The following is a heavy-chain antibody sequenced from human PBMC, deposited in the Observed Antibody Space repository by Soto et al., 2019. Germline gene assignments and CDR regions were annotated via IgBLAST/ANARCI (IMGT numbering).Heavy chain of an antibody. D-gene: IGHD2-2*01. Sequence: WTWIRRPPGKGLEWIGEINHSGGTNYNPSLKSRVIMSVDTSKNQFSLRLTSVTAADTAVYYCARVPPVVDAKYYFDYWGQGTLVTVSS. CDR2: INHSGGT. CDR3: ARVPPVVDAKYYFDY. V-gene: IGHV4-34*01. J-gene: IGHJ4*02.